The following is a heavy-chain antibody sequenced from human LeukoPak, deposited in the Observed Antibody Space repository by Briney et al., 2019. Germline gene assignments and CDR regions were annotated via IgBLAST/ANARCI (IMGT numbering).Heavy chain of an antibody. Sequence: GGSLRLSCAVSGFTFSDYWMNWVRQAPGKGLEWVASINQNGGEKSYVDSVKGRFTISRDNAKNSLYLQMNSLRAEDTAVYYCARETTIFGVVIDYWGQGTLVTVSS. D-gene: IGHD3-3*01. CDR1: GFTFSDYW. CDR3: ARETTIFGVVIDY. V-gene: IGHV3-7*01. J-gene: IGHJ4*02. CDR2: INQNGGEK.